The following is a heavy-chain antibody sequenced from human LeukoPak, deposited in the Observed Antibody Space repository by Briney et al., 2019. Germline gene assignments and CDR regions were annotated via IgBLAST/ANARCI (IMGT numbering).Heavy chain of an antibody. V-gene: IGHV3-74*01. CDR1: GFTFSNYW. J-gene: IGHJ4*02. Sequence: GGSLRLSCAASGFTFSNYWMHRFRQAPGKGLVWVSRINYDGSTNYADSVKGRFTISRDDARNTLYMQMNSLRAEDTAVYYCVRGCSSTSCYPFDYWGQGTLVTVSS. CDR2: INYDGST. CDR3: VRGCSSTSCYPFDY. D-gene: IGHD2-2*01.